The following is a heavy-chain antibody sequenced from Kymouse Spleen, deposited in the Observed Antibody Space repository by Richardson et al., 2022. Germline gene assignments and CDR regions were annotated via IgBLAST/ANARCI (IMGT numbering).Heavy chain of an antibody. CDR2: IYYSGST. D-gene: IGHD1-26*01. J-gene: IGHJ6*02. CDR1: GGSISSSSYY. CDR3: ARRRIVGDAYYYYYGMDV. V-gene: IGHV4-39*01. Sequence: QLQLQESGPGLVKPSETLSLTCTVSGGSISSSSYYWGWIRQPPGKGLEWIGSIYYSGSTYYNPSLKSRVTISVDTSKNQFSLKLSSVTAADTAVYYCARRRIVGDAYYYYYGMDVWGQGTTVTVSS.